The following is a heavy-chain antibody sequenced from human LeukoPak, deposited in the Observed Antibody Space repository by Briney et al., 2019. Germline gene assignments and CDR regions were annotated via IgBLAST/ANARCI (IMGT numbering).Heavy chain of an antibody. CDR1: GFTFSSYA. Sequence: HPGGSLRLSCAASGFTFSSYAMSWVRQAPGKGLEWVSAISGSGGSTYYADSVKGRFTISRDNSKNTLYLQMNSLRAEDTAVYYCAKEPVYYYDSSGYYAHFDYWGQGTLVTVSS. CDR2: ISGSGGST. CDR3: AKEPVYYYDSSGYYAHFDY. J-gene: IGHJ4*02. V-gene: IGHV3-23*01. D-gene: IGHD3-22*01.